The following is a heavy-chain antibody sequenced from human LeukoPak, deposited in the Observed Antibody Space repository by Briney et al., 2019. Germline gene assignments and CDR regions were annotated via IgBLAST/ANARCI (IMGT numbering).Heavy chain of an antibody. CDR2: IYHSGST. CDR1: GYSISSGYY. CDR3: ARDYKRQQLGYGWFDP. J-gene: IGHJ5*02. V-gene: IGHV4-38-2*02. D-gene: IGHD6-13*01. Sequence: SETLSLTCTVSGYSISSGYYWGWIRQPPGKGLEWIGSIYHSGSTYYNPSLKSRVTISVDTSKNQFSLKLSSVTAADTAVYYCARDYKRQQLGYGWFDPWGQGTLVTVSS.